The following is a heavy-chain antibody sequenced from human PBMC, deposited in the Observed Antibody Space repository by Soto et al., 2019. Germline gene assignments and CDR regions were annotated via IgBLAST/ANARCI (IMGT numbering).Heavy chain of an antibody. J-gene: IGHJ6*02. CDR3: VRDLNSGSYWYWRYYYGMDV. Sequence: GGSLRLSCAASGFTFSSYAMHWVRQAPGKGLEWLAVISYDGSNKYYADSVKGRFTIPRDNSKNTLYLQMNSLRAEDTAVYYCVRDLNSGSYWYWRYYYGMDVWGQGTTVTVSS. V-gene: IGHV3-30-3*01. D-gene: IGHD1-26*01. CDR2: ISYDGSNK. CDR1: GFTFSSYA.